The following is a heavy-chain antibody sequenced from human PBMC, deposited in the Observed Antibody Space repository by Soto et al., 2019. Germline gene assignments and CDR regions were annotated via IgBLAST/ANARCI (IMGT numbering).Heavy chain of an antibody. CDR3: ATWASLLTSPGLIGPLDF. D-gene: IGHD3-16*01. CDR2: ITPAFGTT. J-gene: IGHJ4*02. CDR1: GSTFSKRA. V-gene: IGHV1-69*01. Sequence: QVHLVQSGAEVKKPGSSVKICCRASGSTFSKRASTWVRKASGQGFAWMGGITPAFGTTNFARMSQGRLTITADEPATTAYLELSSLTPAYTAVYYCATWASLLTSPGLIGPLDFWGQGTLVTVSS.